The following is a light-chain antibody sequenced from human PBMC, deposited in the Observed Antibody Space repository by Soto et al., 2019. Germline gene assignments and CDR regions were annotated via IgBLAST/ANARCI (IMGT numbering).Light chain of an antibody. CDR2: FND. V-gene: IGLV1-44*01. J-gene: IGLJ2*01. Sequence: QSVLTQPPSASGTPGQRVTISCSGRSSNIGTNSVSWYQQLPGTAPQLLIFFNDQRPSGVPYRFFGSKSGTSASLAISGLQSEDEADYYCSAWDDSLKGVVFGGGTKLTVL. CDR3: SAWDDSLKGVV. CDR1: SSNIGTNS.